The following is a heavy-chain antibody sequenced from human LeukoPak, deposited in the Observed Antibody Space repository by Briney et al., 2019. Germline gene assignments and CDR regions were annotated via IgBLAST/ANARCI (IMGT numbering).Heavy chain of an antibody. Sequence: SVKVSCKASGGTFSSYAISWVRQAPGQGLEWMGGIIPILGTANYAQKFQGRVTITTDESTSTAYMELSSLRSEDTAVYYCARGLDSSGYYDYYYYYMDVWGKGTTVTVSS. D-gene: IGHD3-22*01. J-gene: IGHJ6*03. CDR1: GGTFSSYA. CDR3: ARGLDSSGYYDYYYYYMDV. V-gene: IGHV1-69*05. CDR2: IIPILGTA.